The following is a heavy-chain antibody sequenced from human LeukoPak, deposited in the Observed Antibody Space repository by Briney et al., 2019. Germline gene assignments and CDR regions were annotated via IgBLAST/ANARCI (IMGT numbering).Heavy chain of an antibody. Sequence: GGSLRLSCAASGFTFSSYAMHWVRQAPGKGLKWVAVISYDGSNKYYADSVKGRFTISRDNSKNTLYLQMNSLRAEDTAVYYCARAVLPGFGELLERDYYYGMDVWGQGTTVTVSS. J-gene: IGHJ6*02. V-gene: IGHV3-30-3*01. CDR2: ISYDGSNK. CDR1: GFTFSSYA. CDR3: ARAVLPGFGELLERDYYYGMDV. D-gene: IGHD3-10*01.